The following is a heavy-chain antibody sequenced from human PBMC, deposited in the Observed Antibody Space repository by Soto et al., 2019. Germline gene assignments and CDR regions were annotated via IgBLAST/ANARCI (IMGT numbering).Heavy chain of an antibody. CDR1: GYTFTSYY. Sequence: ASVKVSCKASGYTFTSYYMHWVRQAPGQGLEWMGIINPSGGSTSYAQKFQGRVTMTRDTSTSTVYMELSSLRSEDAAVYYCARGPPRIAAAGTGVYWGQGTLVTVSS. V-gene: IGHV1-46*01. D-gene: IGHD6-13*01. J-gene: IGHJ4*02. CDR2: INPSGGST. CDR3: ARGPPRIAAAGTGVY.